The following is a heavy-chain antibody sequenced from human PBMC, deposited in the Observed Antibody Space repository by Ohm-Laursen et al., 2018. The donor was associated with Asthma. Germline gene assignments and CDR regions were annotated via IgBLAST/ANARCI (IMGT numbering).Heavy chain of an antibody. Sequence: SVKVSCKSLGGTLGTSVIGWVRQAPGQGLEWLGGINSVFGTSTYAQKFHDRFTITADESTSTIYMTLSSLTSEDSAVYFCARKAGSCITSNCYSLDFWGQGTLVTVSS. V-gene: IGHV1-69*13. CDR2: INSVFGTS. J-gene: IGHJ4*02. CDR3: ARKAGSCITSNCYSLDF. D-gene: IGHD2-15*01. CDR1: GGTLGTSV.